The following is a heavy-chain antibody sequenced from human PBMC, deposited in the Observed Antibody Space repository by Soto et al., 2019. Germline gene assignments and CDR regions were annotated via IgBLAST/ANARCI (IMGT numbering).Heavy chain of an antibody. CDR2: IYPGDSDT. D-gene: IGHD3-10*01. Sequence: LGESLKISCKGSGYSFTSYWIGWVRQMPGKGLEWMGIIYPGDSDTRYSPSFQGQVTISADKSISTAYLQWSSLKASDTAMYYCASRGVWFGESLGGMYVWGQGTTVTVSS. CDR3: ASRGVWFGESLGGMYV. J-gene: IGHJ6*02. V-gene: IGHV5-51*01. CDR1: GYSFTSYW.